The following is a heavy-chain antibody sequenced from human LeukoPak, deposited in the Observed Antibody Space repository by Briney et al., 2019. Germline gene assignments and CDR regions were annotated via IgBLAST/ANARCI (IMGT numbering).Heavy chain of an antibody. D-gene: IGHD4-23*01. Sequence: GESLRISCKGSGFSFTSHRISWVRKMPGKGLEWMGRIDPRDSYTNYSPSLEGHVTISADKFISTAYLQWSLKASDTAMYYCAASRDYGGNAGAFDIWGQGTMVTVSS. CDR3: AASRDYGGNAGAFDI. CDR1: GFSFTSHR. J-gene: IGHJ3*02. V-gene: IGHV5-10-1*01. CDR2: IDPRDSYT.